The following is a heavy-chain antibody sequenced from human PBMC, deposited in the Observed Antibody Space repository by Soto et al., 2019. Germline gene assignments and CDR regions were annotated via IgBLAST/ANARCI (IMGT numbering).Heavy chain of an antibody. CDR3: AREEPASRHHDY. D-gene: IGHD1-26*01. J-gene: IGHJ4*02. Sequence: QVQLQQWGAGLLKPSETLSLTCAVYGGSFSDYYWSWIRQTPEKGLEWIGEVSHSGSTTYNPSLKNRVPIAIDTSKNQFSLTLNSVTAADTAMYFCAREEPASRHHDYWGQGNLVTVSS. CDR1: GGSFSDYY. CDR2: VSHSGST. V-gene: IGHV4-34*02.